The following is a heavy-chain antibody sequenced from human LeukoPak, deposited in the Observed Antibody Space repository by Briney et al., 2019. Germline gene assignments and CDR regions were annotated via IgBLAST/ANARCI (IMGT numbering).Heavy chain of an antibody. CDR1: GFTFTNAW. Sequence: GGSLRLSCAASGFTFTNAWMSWVRQAPGKGLEWVGHIKSKADGETTDFAAPVKGRFTISRDDSKHTLYLQMDSLKTDDTAVYYCAKYDTSVNFDYWGQGTLVTVSS. CDR3: AKYDTSVNFDY. J-gene: IGHJ4*02. D-gene: IGHD3-22*01. CDR2: IKSKADGETT. V-gene: IGHV3-15*01.